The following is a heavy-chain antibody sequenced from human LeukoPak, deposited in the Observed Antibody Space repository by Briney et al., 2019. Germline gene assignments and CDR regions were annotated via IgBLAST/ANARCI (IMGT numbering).Heavy chain of an antibody. Sequence: GGSLRLSCAASGFTVSSKYMSWVRQAPGKGLEWVSVIYSGGSTYYADSVKGRFTISRDNSKNTLYLQMNSLRSDDTAVYYCARWQAVTTSFDYWGQGTLVTVSS. J-gene: IGHJ4*02. CDR3: ARWQAVTTSFDY. D-gene: IGHD4-17*01. CDR1: GFTVSSKY. CDR2: IYSGGST. V-gene: IGHV3-53*05.